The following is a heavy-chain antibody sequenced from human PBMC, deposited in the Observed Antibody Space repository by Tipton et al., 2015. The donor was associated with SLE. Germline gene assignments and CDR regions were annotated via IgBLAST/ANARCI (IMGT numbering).Heavy chain of an antibody. J-gene: IGHJ4*02. Sequence: QLVQSGPKVKKPGASVKVSCKASGYTFTSYGISWVRQAPGQGLEWMGGIIPIFGTANYAQKFQGRVTITADESTSTAYMELSSLRSEDTAVYYCAVVIATQAFDYWGQGTLVTVSS. CDR1: GYTFTSYG. CDR3: AVVIATQAFDY. CDR2: IIPIFGTA. V-gene: IGHV1-69*13. D-gene: IGHD2-21*01.